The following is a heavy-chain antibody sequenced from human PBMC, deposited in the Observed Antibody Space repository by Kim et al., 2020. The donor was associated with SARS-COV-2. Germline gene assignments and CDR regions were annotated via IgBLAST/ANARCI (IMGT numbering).Heavy chain of an antibody. CDR2: IKQDGSEK. V-gene: IGHV3-7*01. J-gene: IGHJ4*01. CDR3: VRVNRSSWYLNPSFDY. CDR1: GFTFSSYW. Sequence: GGSLRLSCAASGFTFSSYWMSWVRQAPGKGLEWVANIKQDGSEKYDVDSVKGRFTISGDNTKNLLYRQMNSLRAEDTAVNYWVRVNRSSWYLNPSFDYRG. D-gene: IGHD6-13*01.